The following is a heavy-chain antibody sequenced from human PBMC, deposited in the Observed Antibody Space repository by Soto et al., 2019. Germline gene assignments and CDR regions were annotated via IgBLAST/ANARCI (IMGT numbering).Heavy chain of an antibody. D-gene: IGHD3-10*01. CDR1: GFTFSSYG. CDR3: ARDSGSDPRYLYGMDV. CDR2: ISYDGSNK. V-gene: IGHV3-30*03. J-gene: IGHJ6*02. Sequence: GGSLRLSCAASGFTFSSYGMHWVRQAPGKGLEWVAVISYDGSNKYYADSVKGRFTISRDNSKNTLYLQMNSLRAEDTAVYYCARDSGSDPRYLYGMDVWGQGTTVTVSS.